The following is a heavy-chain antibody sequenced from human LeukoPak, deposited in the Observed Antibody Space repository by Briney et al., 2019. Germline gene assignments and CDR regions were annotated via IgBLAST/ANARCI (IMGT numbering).Heavy chain of an antibody. D-gene: IGHD3-22*01. V-gene: IGHV4-34*01. CDR1: GGSFSGYY. Sequence: PSETLSLTCAVYGGSFSGYYWSWIRQPPGKGLEWIGEINHSGSTNYNPSLKSRVTISVDTSKNQFSLKLSSVTAADTAVYYCARGRYYDSSGYFYYYYGMDVWGQGTTVTVSS. J-gene: IGHJ6*02. CDR2: INHSGST. CDR3: ARGRYYDSSGYFYYYYGMDV.